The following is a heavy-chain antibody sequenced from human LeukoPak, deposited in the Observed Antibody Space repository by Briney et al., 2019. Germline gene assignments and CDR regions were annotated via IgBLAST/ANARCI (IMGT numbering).Heavy chain of an antibody. Sequence: PGRSLRLSCAASGFTFSDYAMHWVRQAPGKGLEWVAVLSYGGTNKYYADSVKGRFTISRDNSKNTMFLQMNSLRAEDTAMYYCAKDMGYNFGRGFDYWGQGSLVTVSS. V-gene: IGHV3-30-3*01. CDR1: GFTFSDYA. CDR2: LSYGGTNK. J-gene: IGHJ4*02. D-gene: IGHD5-18*01. CDR3: AKDMGYNFGRGFDY.